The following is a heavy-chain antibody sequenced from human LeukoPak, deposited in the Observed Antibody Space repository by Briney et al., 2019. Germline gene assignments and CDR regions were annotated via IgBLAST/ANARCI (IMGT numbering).Heavy chain of an antibody. CDR2: FGVSGGST. V-gene: IGHV3-23*01. CDR3: ATSTADHGAFDI. CDR1: GFTFSSYA. J-gene: IGHJ3*02. Sequence: GGSLRLSCAASGFTFSSYAMTWVRQAPGKGLEWVSGFGVSGGSTYYADSVKGRFTISRDNSKNTLFLQMDSLRAEDTAVYYCATSTADHGAFDIWGQGTMVTVSS. D-gene: IGHD6-13*01.